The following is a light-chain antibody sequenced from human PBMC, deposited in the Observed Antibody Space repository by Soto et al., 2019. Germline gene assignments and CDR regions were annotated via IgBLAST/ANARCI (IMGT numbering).Light chain of an antibody. Sequence: EIVLTQSPGTLSLSPMGIGTVCCMASQSVTSNYLARYQQKPGQAPRLLISGASSRAAGISDKFSGSGSGTDFTLTISRLEPEDFAVYFCHQYGTFPITFGQGTRLEIK. CDR3: HQYGTFPIT. CDR1: QSVTSNY. CDR2: GAS. J-gene: IGKJ5*01. V-gene: IGKV3-20*01.